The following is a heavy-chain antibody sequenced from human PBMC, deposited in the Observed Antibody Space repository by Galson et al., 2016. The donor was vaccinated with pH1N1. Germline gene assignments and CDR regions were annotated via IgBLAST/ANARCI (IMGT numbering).Heavy chain of an antibody. D-gene: IGHD3-10*01. V-gene: IGHV3-23*01. CDR2: ISGRGGNT. Sequence: SLRLSCANSGFTFKNYVMSWVRQAPGKGLEWVSVISGRGGNTYYADSVKGRFTTSRDNFKNTLYLEMNKLKDDDTAVYYCAKDRSREFLHFPFDAFDVWGQGTMVSVSA. CDR3: AKDRSREFLHFPFDAFDV. J-gene: IGHJ3*01. CDR1: GFTFKNYV.